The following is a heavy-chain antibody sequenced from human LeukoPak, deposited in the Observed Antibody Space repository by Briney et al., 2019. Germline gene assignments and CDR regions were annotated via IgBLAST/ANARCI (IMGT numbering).Heavy chain of an antibody. Sequence: ASVKVSCKASGGTFSSYAISWVRQAPGQGLEWMGRIIPILGIANYAQKFQGRVTITADKSTSTAYMELSSLRSEDTAVYYCARTVQTLIVGSGWYFDLWGRGTLVTVSS. CDR1: GGTFSSYA. D-gene: IGHD6-19*01. CDR3: ARTVQTLIVGSGWYFDL. CDR2: IIPILGIA. V-gene: IGHV1-69*04. J-gene: IGHJ2*01.